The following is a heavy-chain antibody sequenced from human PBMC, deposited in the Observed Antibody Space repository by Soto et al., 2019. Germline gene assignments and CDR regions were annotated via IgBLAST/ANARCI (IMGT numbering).Heavy chain of an antibody. V-gene: IGHV3-23*01. CDR1: GFTFSSYA. CDR2: ISGSGGST. D-gene: IGHD3-22*01. CDR3: AKVGLSPDTRNYYDSSGYYYDY. J-gene: IGHJ4*02. Sequence: EVQLLESGGGLVQPGGSLRLSCAASGFTFSSYAMSWVRQAPGKGLEWVSAISGSGGSTYYADSVKGRFTISRDNSKNTLYLQMNSLRAEDTALYYCAKVGLSPDTRNYYDSSGYYYDYWGQGTLVTVSS.